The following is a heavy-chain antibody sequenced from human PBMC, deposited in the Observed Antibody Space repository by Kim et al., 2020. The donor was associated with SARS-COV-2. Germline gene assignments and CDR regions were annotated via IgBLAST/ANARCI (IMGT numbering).Heavy chain of an antibody. J-gene: IGHJ3*02. CDR2: IYYSGST. Sequence: SETLSLTCTVSGGSISSYYWSWIRQPPGKGLEWIGYIYYSGSTNYNPSLKSRVTISVDTSKNQFSLKLSSVTAADTAVYYCARHPSNLAVAGIGSAFDIWGQGTMVTVSS. CDR3: ARHPSNLAVAGIGSAFDI. CDR1: GGSISSYY. V-gene: IGHV4-59*08. D-gene: IGHD6-19*01.